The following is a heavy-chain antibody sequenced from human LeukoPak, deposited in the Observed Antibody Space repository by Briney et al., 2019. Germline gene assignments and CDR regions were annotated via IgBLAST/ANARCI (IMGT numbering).Heavy chain of an antibody. Sequence: ASVKVSCKASGYTFTDYYMHGVRQAPGQGLEWMGWINPNSGGTNYAQKFQGRVTMTRYTAISTAYMELSRLRSDDTAVYYCARGPRITMVRGVIISFDYWGQGTLVTVSS. CDR3: ARGPRITMVRGVIISFDY. V-gene: IGHV1-2*02. D-gene: IGHD3-10*01. J-gene: IGHJ4*02. CDR1: GYTFTDYY. CDR2: INPNSGGT.